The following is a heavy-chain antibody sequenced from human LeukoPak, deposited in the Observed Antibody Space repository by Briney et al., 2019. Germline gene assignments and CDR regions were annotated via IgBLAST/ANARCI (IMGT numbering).Heavy chain of an antibody. CDR2: IYYSGST. Sequence: SETLSLTCTVSGGSISSSSYYWGWIRQPPGKGLEWIGSIYYSGSTYYSPSLKSRVTISVDTSKNQFSLKLSSVTAADTAVYYCARQRQAIYYYYYMDVWGKGTTVTVSS. CDR1: GGSISSSSYY. J-gene: IGHJ6*03. V-gene: IGHV4-39*01. CDR3: ARQRQAIYYYYYMDV.